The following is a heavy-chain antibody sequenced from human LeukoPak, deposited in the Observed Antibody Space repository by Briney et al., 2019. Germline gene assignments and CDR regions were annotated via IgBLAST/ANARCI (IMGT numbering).Heavy chain of an antibody. CDR1: GGSFSNYY. CDR3: SRSSDESKTGDS. Sequence: SDTLSLTCAVSGGSFSNYYWSWIRQPPGKGLEWIGEIHPYGFTNFNPSLKSRLSISVDTSKNQFYLKLTSVTAADTAVYYCSRSSDESKTGDSWGQGSLVTVSS. J-gene: IGHJ4*02. V-gene: IGHV4-34*01. CDR2: IHPYGFT. D-gene: IGHD6-19*01.